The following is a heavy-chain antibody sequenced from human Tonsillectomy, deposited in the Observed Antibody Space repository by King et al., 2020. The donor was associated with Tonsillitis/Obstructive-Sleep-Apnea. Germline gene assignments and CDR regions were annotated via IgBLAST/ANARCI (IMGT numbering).Heavy chain of an antibody. CDR1: GYTFTTYG. CDR3: ARDSMSHYYDSSGYYTFDY. D-gene: IGHD3-22*01. Sequence: QLVQSGAEVKKPGASVKVSCKASGYTFTTYGISWVRQAPGQGLEWMGWISPYNGDTNYAQKLQGRVTMTTGPSTRTAYMELRSLRSDDTAVYYCARDSMSHYYDSSGYYTFDYWGQGTLVTVSS. J-gene: IGHJ4*02. V-gene: IGHV1-18*01. CDR2: ISPYNGDT.